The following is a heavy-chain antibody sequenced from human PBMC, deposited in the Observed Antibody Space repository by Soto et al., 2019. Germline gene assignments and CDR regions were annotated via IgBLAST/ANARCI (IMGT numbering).Heavy chain of an antibody. CDR1: GFTFSNYA. V-gene: IGHV3-23*01. CDR3: AKEGTSGLYYFDY. CDR2: ISGSGDTP. J-gene: IGHJ4*02. Sequence: GGSLRLSCAASGFTFSNYAISWVRQAPGKGLEWVSIISGSGDTPYYADSVKGRFTISRDNSRNTLYLQMNSLRAGDSAKYYCAKEGTSGLYYFDYWGPGTLVTVS. D-gene: IGHD6-19*01.